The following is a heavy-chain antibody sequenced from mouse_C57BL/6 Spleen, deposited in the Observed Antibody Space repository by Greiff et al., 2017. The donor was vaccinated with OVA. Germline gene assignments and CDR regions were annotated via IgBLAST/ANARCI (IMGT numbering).Heavy chain of an antibody. CDR3: ARYCGYYGTSDPHYFDY. Sequence: EVKVVESGGGLVQPGGSLSLSCAASGFTFTDYYMSWVRQPPGKALEWLGFIRPNANGYTTEYSASVKGRFTISRDTSQSILYRQMNALRADDRATYYSARYCGYYGTSDPHYFDYWGQGTTLTVSS. J-gene: IGHJ2*01. D-gene: IGHD1-1*01. CDR1: GFTFTDYY. V-gene: IGHV7-3*01. CDR2: IRPNANGYTT.